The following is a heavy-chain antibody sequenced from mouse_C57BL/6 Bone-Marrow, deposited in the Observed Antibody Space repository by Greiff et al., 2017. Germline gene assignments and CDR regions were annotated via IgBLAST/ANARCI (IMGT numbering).Heavy chain of an antibody. J-gene: IGHJ1*03. CDR2: IDPENGDT. CDR1: GFNIKDDY. Sequence: EVKLMESGAELVRPGASVKLSCTASGFNIKDDYMHWVKQRPDQGLEWIGWIDPENGDTEYASKFQGKATITADTSSNTAYLQLSSLTSEDTAVYYCTTGFYWYFDVWGTGTTVTVSS. CDR3: TTGFYWYFDV. V-gene: IGHV14-4*01.